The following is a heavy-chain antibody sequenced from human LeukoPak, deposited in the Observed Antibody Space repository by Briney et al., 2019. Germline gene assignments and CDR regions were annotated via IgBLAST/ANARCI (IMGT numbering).Heavy chain of an antibody. CDR3: ARELSSGWDLTFDY. V-gene: IGHV3-7*01. J-gene: IGHJ4*02. D-gene: IGHD6-19*01. Sequence: PGGSLRLSCAASGFTFSSYWMSWVRQAPGKGLEWVANIKQDGSEKYYVDSVKGRFTISRENAKNTLYLQMNSLRAEDTAVYYCARELSSGWDLTFDYWGQGTLVTVSS. CDR2: IKQDGSEK. CDR1: GFTFSSYW.